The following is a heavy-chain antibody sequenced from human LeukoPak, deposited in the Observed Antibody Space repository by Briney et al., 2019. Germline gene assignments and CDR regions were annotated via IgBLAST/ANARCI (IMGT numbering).Heavy chain of an antibody. CDR3: ARDSDYDFWSGESYYYYGMDV. J-gene: IGHJ6*02. V-gene: IGHV1-18*01. CDR2: ISAYNGNT. CDR1: GYTFTSYG. D-gene: IGHD3-3*01. Sequence: ASVKVSCKASGYTFTSYGISWVRQAPGQGLEWMGWISAYNGNTNYAQKLQGRVTMTTDTSTSTAYVELRSLRSDDTAVYYCARDSDYDFWSGESYYYYGMDVWGQGTTVTVSS.